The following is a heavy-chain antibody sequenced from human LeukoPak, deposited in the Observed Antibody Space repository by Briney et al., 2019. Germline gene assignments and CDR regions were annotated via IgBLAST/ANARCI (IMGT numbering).Heavy chain of an antibody. V-gene: IGHV4-34*01. CDR1: GGSFSGYY. D-gene: IGHD3-10*01. CDR3: ARDLTYYYGSGSYLGDAFDI. J-gene: IGHJ3*02. Sequence: SETLSLTCAVYGGSFSGYYWSWIRQPPGKGLEWIGEINHSGSTNYNPSLKSRVTMSVDTSKNQFSLKLSSVTAADTAVYYCARDLTYYYGSGSYLGDAFDIWGQGTMVTVSS. CDR2: INHSGST.